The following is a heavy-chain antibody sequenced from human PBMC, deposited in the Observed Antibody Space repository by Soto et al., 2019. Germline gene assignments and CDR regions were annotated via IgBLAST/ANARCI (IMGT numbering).Heavy chain of an antibody. Sequence: SETLSLTCTVSGGSISSSSYYWGWIRQPPGKGLEWIGSIYYSGSTYYNPSLKSRVTISVDTSKNQFSLKLSSVTAADTAVYYCARLNGSATYYDFWSGYSPYMDYYGMDVWGQGTTVTVSS. CDR3: ARLNGSATYYDFWSGYSPYMDYYGMDV. CDR2: IYYSGST. J-gene: IGHJ6*02. CDR1: GGSISSSSYY. D-gene: IGHD3-3*01. V-gene: IGHV4-39*01.